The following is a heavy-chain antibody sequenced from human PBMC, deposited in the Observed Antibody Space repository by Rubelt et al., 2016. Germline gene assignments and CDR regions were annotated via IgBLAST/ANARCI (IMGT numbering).Heavy chain of an antibody. CDR3: ATGPAGAVRPRFDLQH. CDR1: GVSVSDYY. D-gene: IGHD2-8*02. J-gene: IGHJ1*01. Sequence: QVQLQESGPGLVKPSETLSLTCTVSGVSVSDYYWTWIRQPPGKGLEWIGYVYYIGTTMYNPSLKRRVTITVDTSKNQFHRNLGVVTAADAAAYYCATGPAGAVRPRFDLQHWGQGILVTVSS. V-gene: IGHV4-59*02. CDR2: VYYIGTT.